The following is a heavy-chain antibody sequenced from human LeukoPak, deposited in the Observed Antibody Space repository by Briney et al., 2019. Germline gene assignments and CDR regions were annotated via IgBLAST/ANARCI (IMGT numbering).Heavy chain of an antibody. J-gene: IGHJ4*02. Sequence: GASVKVSCKASGGTLSSYAISWVRQAPGQGLEWMGGIIPIFGTANYAQKFQGRVTITADESTSTAYMELSSLRSEDTAVYYCASSITIFGVVTTTGGFDYWGQGTLVTVSS. CDR2: IIPIFGTA. CDR3: ASSITIFGVVTTTGGFDY. CDR1: GGTLSSYA. V-gene: IGHV1-69*13. D-gene: IGHD3-3*01.